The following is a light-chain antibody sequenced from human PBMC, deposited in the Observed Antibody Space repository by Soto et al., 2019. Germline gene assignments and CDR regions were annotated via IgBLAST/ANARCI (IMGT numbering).Light chain of an antibody. V-gene: IGKV3-15*01. CDR3: QQYNDWPLT. J-gene: IGKJ5*01. Sequence: EIVMTQSPATLSVSPGERATLSCRASQSVFSDLAWYQQKPGQAPRLLIYGASTRATGIPARVSGSGSGTEFTLTISSLQSEDFAVYYCQQYNDWPLTFGQGTRLEIK. CDR2: GAS. CDR1: QSVFSD.